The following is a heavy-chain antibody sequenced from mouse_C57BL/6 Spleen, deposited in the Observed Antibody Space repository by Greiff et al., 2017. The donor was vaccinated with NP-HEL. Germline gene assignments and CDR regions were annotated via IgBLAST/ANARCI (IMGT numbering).Heavy chain of an antibody. CDR2: ISSGSSTI. J-gene: IGHJ4*01. D-gene: IGHD2-3*01. V-gene: IGHV5-17*01. CDR1: GFTFSDYG. CDR3: ARKAFDGYYGYYYAMDY. Sequence: EVQGVESGGGLVKPGGSLKLSCAASGFTFSDYGMHWVRQAPEKGLEWVAYISSGSSTIYYADTVKGRFTISRDNAKNTLFLQMTSLRSEDTAMYYCARKAFDGYYGYYYAMDYWGQGTSVTVSS.